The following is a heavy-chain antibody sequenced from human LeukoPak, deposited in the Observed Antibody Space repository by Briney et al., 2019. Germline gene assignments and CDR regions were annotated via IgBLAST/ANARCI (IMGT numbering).Heavy chain of an antibody. D-gene: IGHD1-7*01. Sequence: SETLSLTRTVSAGSINTYFWTWVRQPAGKGLEWIGRISGSGTAYYNPSLESRVTISLDTANNQLFLRMTSVSAADTAVYYCARGTELTRTSGHYSFDYWGQGTLVSVSS. J-gene: IGHJ4*02. V-gene: IGHV4-4*07. CDR3: ARGTELTRTSGHYSFDY. CDR2: ISGSGTA. CDR1: AGSINTYF.